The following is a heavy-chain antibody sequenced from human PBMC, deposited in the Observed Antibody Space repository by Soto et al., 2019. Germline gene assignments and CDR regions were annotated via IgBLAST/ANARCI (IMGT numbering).Heavy chain of an antibody. CDR2: ISYDGSNK. CDR3: AKALRNTAMALDY. D-gene: IGHD5-18*01. V-gene: IGHV3-30*18. J-gene: IGHJ4*02. CDR1: GFTFSSYG. Sequence: QVQLVESGGGVVQPGRSLRLSCAASGFTFSSYGMHWVRQAPGKGLEWVAVISYDGSNKYYADSVKGRFTISRDNSKNTLYLQMNSLRAEDTAVYYCAKALRNTAMALDYWGQGTLVTVSS.